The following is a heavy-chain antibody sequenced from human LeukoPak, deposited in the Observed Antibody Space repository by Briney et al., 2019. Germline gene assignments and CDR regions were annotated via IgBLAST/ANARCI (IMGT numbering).Heavy chain of an antibody. CDR2: LDLGGNT. D-gene: IGHD3-22*01. CDR1: GFTVTTHY. V-gene: IGHV3-53*01. Sequence: PGGSLRLSCAGSGFTVTTHYMSWVRQAPGKGLEWVSTLDLGGNTYYTDSVKGRFTVSRDRSKNTLDLHMQSLRDEDTAVYYCAAYIVGVPHWGQGALVTASS. CDR3: AAYIVGVPH. J-gene: IGHJ4*02.